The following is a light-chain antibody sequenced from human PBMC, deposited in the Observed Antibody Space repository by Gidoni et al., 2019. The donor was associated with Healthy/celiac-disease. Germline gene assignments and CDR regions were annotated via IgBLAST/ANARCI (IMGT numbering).Light chain of an antibody. CDR3: QQYGSSPFT. J-gene: IGKJ3*01. Sequence: IVLTQPHGTLSLAPGERATLTCRPSQSVSSSYLAWYQQKPGQAPRLLIYGASSRATGIPDRFSGSGSGTDFTLTISRLEPEDFAVYYCQQYGSSPFTFGPGTKVDIK. CDR1: QSVSSSY. V-gene: IGKV3-20*01. CDR2: GAS.